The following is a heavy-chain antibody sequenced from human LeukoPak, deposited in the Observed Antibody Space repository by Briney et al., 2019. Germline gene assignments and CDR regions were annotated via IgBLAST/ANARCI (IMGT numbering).Heavy chain of an antibody. J-gene: IGHJ4*02. CDR2: ISGSGGST. CDR3: AKESSSWAYYFDY. V-gene: IGHV3-23*01. CDR1: EFTFSSYA. D-gene: IGHD6-13*01. Sequence: PGGSLRLSCAASEFTFSSYAMNWVRQAPGKGLEWVSGISGSGGSTYYADSVKGRFTISRDNSKNTLYLQMNNLRAEDTAVYYCAKESSSWAYYFDYWGQGTLATVSS.